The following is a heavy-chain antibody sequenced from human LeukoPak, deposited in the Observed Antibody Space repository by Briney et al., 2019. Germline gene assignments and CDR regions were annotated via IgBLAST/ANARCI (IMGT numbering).Heavy chain of an antibody. J-gene: IGHJ4*02. CDR3: ARNERGDYHFDY. CDR2: IYYSGST. V-gene: IGHV4-59*01. D-gene: IGHD3-16*01. CDR1: GGSISSYY. Sequence: SETLSLTCTVSGGSISSYYWSWIRQPPGKGLEWIGYIYYSGSTNCNPSLKSRVTISVDTSKNQFSLKLRSVTAADTAVYYCARNERGDYHFDYWGQGTLVTVSS.